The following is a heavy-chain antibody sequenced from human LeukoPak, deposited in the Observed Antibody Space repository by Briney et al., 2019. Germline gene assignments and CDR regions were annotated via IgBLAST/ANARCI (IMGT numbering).Heavy chain of an antibody. CDR3: ARHSTHDFWSGWTLGAFVI. V-gene: IGHV1-69*13. D-gene: IGHD3-3*01. CDR2: IIPIFGTA. J-gene: IGHJ3*02. Sequence: SVKVSCKASGYTFTNFGISWVRQAPGQGLGWMGGIIPIFGTANYAQKFQGRVTITADESTSTAYMELSSLRSEDTAVYYCARHSTHDFWSGWTLGAFVIWGQGTMVTVSS. CDR1: GYTFTNFG.